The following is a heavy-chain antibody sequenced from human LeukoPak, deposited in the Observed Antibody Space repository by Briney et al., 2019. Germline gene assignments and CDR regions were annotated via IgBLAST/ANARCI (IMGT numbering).Heavy chain of an antibody. J-gene: IGHJ3*02. CDR2: IFYSGST. CDR3: ARSPGGGFDI. CDR1: GGSISGSY. D-gene: IGHD2-15*01. Sequence: SETLSLTCTVSGGSISGSYWSWLRQPPGKGLEYIGYIFYSGSTNYNPSLKSRVSISVDTSKKQFSLKLSSVTAADTAVYYCARSPGGGFDIWGQGTMVTVSS. V-gene: IGHV4-59*01.